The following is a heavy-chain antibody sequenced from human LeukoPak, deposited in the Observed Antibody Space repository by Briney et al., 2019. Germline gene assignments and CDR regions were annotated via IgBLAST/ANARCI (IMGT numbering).Heavy chain of an antibody. J-gene: IGHJ4*02. CDR3: ARWIYYFDS. D-gene: IGHD5-12*01. CDR1: GFTFSNYA. V-gene: IGHV3-23*01. CDR2: ISAGADTT. Sequence: GGSLRLSCAASGFTFSNYAMNWVRQAPGKGLGWVSAISAGADTTLYADSVKGRFTISRDNSRNTLYLQMNSLRAEDTAIYHCARWIYYFDSWGQGTLVTVSS.